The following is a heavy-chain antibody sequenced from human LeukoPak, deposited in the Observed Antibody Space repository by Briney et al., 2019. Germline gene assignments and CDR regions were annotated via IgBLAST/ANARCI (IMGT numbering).Heavy chain of an antibody. V-gene: IGHV3-48*04. Sequence: GGSLRLSCAASGFTFSSYSMNWVRQAPGKGLEWVSYISSSSSTIYYADSVKGRFTISRDNAKNSLYLQMNSLRAEDTAVYYCARDSWGSQYYYYYYGMDVWGQGTTVTVSS. D-gene: IGHD7-27*01. J-gene: IGHJ6*02. CDR1: GFTFSSYS. CDR3: ARDSWGSQYYYYYYGMDV. CDR2: ISSSSSTI.